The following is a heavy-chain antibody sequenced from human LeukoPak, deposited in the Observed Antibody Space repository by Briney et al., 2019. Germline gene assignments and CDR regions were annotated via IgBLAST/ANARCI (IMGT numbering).Heavy chain of an antibody. V-gene: IGHV3-64D*09. CDR3: SSIIAAAY. D-gene: IGHD6-13*01. CDR1: GFTFSRYA. J-gene: IGHJ4*02. CDR2: ISSDGGST. Sequence: GGSLRLSCSASGFTFSRYAMHWVRQAPGQGLEYVSAISSDGGSTYYADSVKGRFTISRDNSKNTLYLQMSSLRVEDTAVYYCSSIIAAAYWGQGTLVTVSS.